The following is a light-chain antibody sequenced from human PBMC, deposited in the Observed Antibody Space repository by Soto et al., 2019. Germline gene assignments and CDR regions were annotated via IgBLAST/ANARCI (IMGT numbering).Light chain of an antibody. Sequence: DIPMTQSPSSLSASVGDRVTITCRASQGISNYLAWYQQQPGKVPKLLIYVASTLQSGVPSRFGGSGSGTDFTLTISSLQPEDVATYYGQKYNSAPWTFGQVTKVDIQ. CDR2: VAS. J-gene: IGKJ1*01. V-gene: IGKV1-27*01. CDR1: QGISNY. CDR3: QKYNSAPWT.